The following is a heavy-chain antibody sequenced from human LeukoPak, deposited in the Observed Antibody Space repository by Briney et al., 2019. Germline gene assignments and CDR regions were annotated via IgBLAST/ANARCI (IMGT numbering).Heavy chain of an antibody. CDR3: AKWRYSSGWNWYFDL. J-gene: IGHJ2*01. D-gene: IGHD6-19*01. CDR2: ISYDGSNK. Sequence: GGSLRLSCAASGVTFSSYGMHWVRQAPGKGLEWVAVISYDGSNKDYADSVKGRFTISRDNSKNTLYLQMNSLRAEDTAVYYCAKWRYSSGWNWYFDLWGPGTLVTVSS. CDR1: GVTFSSYG. V-gene: IGHV3-30*18.